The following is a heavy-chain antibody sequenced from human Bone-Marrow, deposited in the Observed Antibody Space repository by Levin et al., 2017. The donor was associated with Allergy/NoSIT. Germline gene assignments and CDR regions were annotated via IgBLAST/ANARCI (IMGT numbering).Heavy chain of an antibody. CDR2: IVNSGST. CDR1: GFTFSNYA. CDR3: AKGTTTGTTRSDY. Sequence: GASVKVSCAASGFTFSNYAMSWVRQAPGKGLEWISSIVNSGSTYYADSVKGRFTISRDNSKNTLYLQMNSLRAEDTAEYYCAKGTTTGTTRSDYWGQGTLVTVSS. J-gene: IGHJ4*02. V-gene: IGHV3-23*01. D-gene: IGHD1-1*01.